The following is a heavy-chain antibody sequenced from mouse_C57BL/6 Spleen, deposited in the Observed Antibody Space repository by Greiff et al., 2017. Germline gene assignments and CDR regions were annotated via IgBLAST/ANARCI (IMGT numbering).Heavy chain of an antibody. CDR1: GFTFSDYY. Sequence: DVQLVESGGGLVQPGGSLKLSCAASGFTFSDYYMYWVRQTPEKRLEWVAYISNGGGSTYYPDTVKGRFTISRDNAKNTLYLQMSRLKSEDTAMYYCSRHGTTDYAMDYWGQGTSVTVSS. D-gene: IGHD1-1*01. V-gene: IGHV5-12*01. CDR2: ISNGGGST. J-gene: IGHJ4*01. CDR3: SRHGTTDYAMDY.